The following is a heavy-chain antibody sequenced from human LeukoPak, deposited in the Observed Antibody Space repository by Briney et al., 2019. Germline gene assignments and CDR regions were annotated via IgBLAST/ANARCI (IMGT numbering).Heavy chain of an antibody. Sequence: GGSLTLSCAASGFPFSSYDMSWLRQAPGKGLEWVSAIICSGGSTDYADPVKGLFTISRNNSKNTLYLQTNSLRAEDTTVYYCAKGGYGDYAWGQGTLVTVSS. CDR1: GFPFSSYD. D-gene: IGHD4-17*01. J-gene: IGHJ5*02. V-gene: IGHV3-23*01. CDR3: AKGGYGDYA. CDR2: IICSGGST.